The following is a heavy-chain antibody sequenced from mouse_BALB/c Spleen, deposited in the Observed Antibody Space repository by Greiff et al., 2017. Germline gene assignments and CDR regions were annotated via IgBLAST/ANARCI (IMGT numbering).Heavy chain of an antibody. CDR2: INSNGGST. D-gene: IGHD1-1*01. J-gene: IGHJ3*01. V-gene: IGHV5-6-2*01. CDR1: GFTFSSYY. CDR3: ARRGLLFWFAY. Sequence: EVMLVESGGGLVKLGGSLKLSCAASGFTFSSYYMSWVRQTPEKRLELVAAINSNGGSTYYPDTVKGRFTISRDNAKNTLYLQMSSLKSEDTALYYCARRGLLFWFAYWGQGTLVTVSA.